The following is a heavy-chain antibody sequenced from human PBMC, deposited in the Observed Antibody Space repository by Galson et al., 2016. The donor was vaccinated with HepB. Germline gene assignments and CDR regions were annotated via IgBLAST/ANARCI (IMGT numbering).Heavy chain of an antibody. J-gene: IGHJ6*02. CDR2: IWFDGSTK. CDR3: VKGTIF. Sequence: SLRLSCAASGFTFSNYCMHWVRQTPGKGLEWVALIWFDGSTKYFGDSMKARFTISRDNSKDTVFLQMSSLRAEDTAVYYCVKGTIFGGQGTTVTVSS. V-gene: IGHV3-33*06. D-gene: IGHD1-7*01. CDR1: GFTFSNYC.